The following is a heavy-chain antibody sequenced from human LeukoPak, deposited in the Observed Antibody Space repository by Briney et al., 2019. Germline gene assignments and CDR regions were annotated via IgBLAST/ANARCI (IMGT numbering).Heavy chain of an antibody. D-gene: IGHD3-22*01. CDR1: GYTFTNYD. V-gene: IGHV1-8*01. CDR3: ARGNYYGNSVYDAFDI. Sequence: ASVKVSCKASGYTFTNYDINWVRQAPGQGVEWMGWMNPNSRNTGYARNFQGRVTMTSDTSIGTAYMELSRLRSEDTAMYYCARGNYYGNSVYDAFDIWGRGTMVTVSS. CDR2: MNPNSRNT. J-gene: IGHJ3*02.